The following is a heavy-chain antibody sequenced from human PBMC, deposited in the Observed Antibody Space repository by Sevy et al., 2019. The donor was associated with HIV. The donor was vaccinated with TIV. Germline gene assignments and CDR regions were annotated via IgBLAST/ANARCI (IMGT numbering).Heavy chain of an antibody. CDR1: GFTVGSNY. D-gene: IGHD3-22*01. J-gene: IGHJ3*02. V-gene: IGHV3-53*01. Sequence: GGSLRLSCAASGFTVGSNYMSWVRQAPGKGLEWVSIIYSGVTTSYADAVKGRFTISRDNSKNTLYLQMKSLRAEDTAVYYCARVSVYYYDSSGYYTTGNAFDIWGQGTMVTVSS. CDR3: ARVSVYYYDSSGYYTTGNAFDI. CDR2: IYSGVTT.